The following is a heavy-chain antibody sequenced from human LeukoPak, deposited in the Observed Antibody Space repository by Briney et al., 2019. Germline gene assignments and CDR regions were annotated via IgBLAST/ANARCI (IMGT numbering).Heavy chain of an antibody. CDR1: GGSLSSYY. CDR2: IYYRGRT. CDR3: ARQSDDLGYFQH. Sequence: SETLSLTCTVSGGSLSSYYWSWIRQPPGKGLEWIGYIYYRGRTKYNPSLQSRVTISVDTSRNQFSLRLSSVTAADTAIYYCARQSDDLGYFQHWGQGTLVTVSS. D-gene: IGHD3-16*01. J-gene: IGHJ1*01. V-gene: IGHV4-59*08.